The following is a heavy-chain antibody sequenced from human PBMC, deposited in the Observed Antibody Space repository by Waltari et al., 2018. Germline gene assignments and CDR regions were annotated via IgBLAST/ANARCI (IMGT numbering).Heavy chain of an antibody. D-gene: IGHD3-10*01. CDR2: IYCTGST. CDR1: GGSISSGDYY. CDR3: ALLDYYGSGRPRNWFDP. J-gene: IGHJ5*02. Sequence: QVQLQESGPGLVKPSQTLSLTCTVSGGSISSGDYYWSWIRQPPGKGLEWIGYIYCTGSTYYNPALKIRVTISGDTSKNQFSLNLSSVTAADTAVYYCALLDYYGSGRPRNWFDPWGQGTLVTVSS. V-gene: IGHV4-30-4*08.